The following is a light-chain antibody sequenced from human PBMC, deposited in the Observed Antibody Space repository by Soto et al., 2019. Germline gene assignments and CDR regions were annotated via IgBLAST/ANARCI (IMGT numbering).Light chain of an antibody. Sequence: EIVLTQSPATLSLSPGERATLSCRASQSVPRHFAWYQQKPGQAPRLLIYDISNRATGIPARFSGSGSGTDFPLIISSLEPEDSAVYYCQQRSSSPRNTFGQGTKLEI. J-gene: IGKJ2*01. CDR3: QQRSSSPRNT. CDR2: DIS. V-gene: IGKV3-11*01. CDR1: QSVPRH.